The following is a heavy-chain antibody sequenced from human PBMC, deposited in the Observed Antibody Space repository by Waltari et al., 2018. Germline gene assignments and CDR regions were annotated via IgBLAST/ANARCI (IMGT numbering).Heavy chain of an antibody. V-gene: IGHV3-74*01. D-gene: IGHD4-17*01. CDR3: SRDLQHGDFGRGRDY. CDR1: GFTFSSHW. CDR2: INGDGSST. J-gene: IGHJ4*02. Sequence: EVQLEESGGGLVQPGGSLRLSCAASGFTFSSHWIHWVRQAPGKGLVWVSRINGDGSSTSYADSVKCRFTIARDNAKNTLYLQMNSLRAEDTAVYYCSRDLQHGDFGRGRDYWGQGTLVTVSS.